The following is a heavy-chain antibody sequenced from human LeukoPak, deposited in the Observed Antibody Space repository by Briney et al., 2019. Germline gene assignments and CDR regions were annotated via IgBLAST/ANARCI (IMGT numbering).Heavy chain of an antibody. J-gene: IGHJ3*02. D-gene: IGHD3-22*01. V-gene: IGHV1-2*06. CDR3: ARTMTVPLPGDAFDI. Sequence: VASVKVSCKASGYTFTGYYMHWVRQAPGQGLEWMGRINPNSGGTNYAQKFQGRVTMTRDTSISTAYMELSRLRSDDTAVYYCARTMTVPLPGDAFDIWGQGTMAIVSS. CDR1: GYTFTGYY. CDR2: INPNSGGT.